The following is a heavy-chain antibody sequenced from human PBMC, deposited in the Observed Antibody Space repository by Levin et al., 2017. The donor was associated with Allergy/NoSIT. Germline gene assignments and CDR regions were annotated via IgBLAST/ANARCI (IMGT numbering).Heavy chain of an antibody. V-gene: IGHV4-39*01. CDR1: GGSISSSSYY. CDR3: ARLVGAGAFDY. Sequence: PSETLSLTCTVSGGSISSSSYYWGWIRQPPGKGLEWIGSIYYSGSTYYNPSLKSRVTISVDTSKNQFSLKLSSVTAADTAVYYCARLVGAGAFDYWGQGTLVTVSS. D-gene: IGHD1-26*01. J-gene: IGHJ4*02. CDR2: IYYSGST.